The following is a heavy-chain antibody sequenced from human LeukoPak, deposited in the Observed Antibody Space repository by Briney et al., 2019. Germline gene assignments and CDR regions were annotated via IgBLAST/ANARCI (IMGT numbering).Heavy chain of an antibody. D-gene: IGHD3-10*02. CDR3: AKRIVRGVRRAFFDY. Sequence: GGSLRLSCAASGFTFSSYAMHWVRQAPGKGLEYVSAISSNGGSTYYANSVKGRFTISRDNSKNTLYLQMGSLRAEDMAVYYCAKRIVRGVRRAFFDYWGQGTLVTVSS. CDR2: ISSNGGST. V-gene: IGHV3-64*01. CDR1: GFTFSSYA. J-gene: IGHJ4*02.